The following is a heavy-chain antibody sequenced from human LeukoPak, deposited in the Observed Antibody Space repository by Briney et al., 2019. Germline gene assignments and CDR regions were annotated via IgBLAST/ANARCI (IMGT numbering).Heavy chain of an antibody. CDR2: INHSGST. J-gene: IGHJ4*02. CDR1: GASISGYY. V-gene: IGHV4-34*01. CDR3: ARDIDYSPDY. D-gene: IGHD4-4*01. Sequence: PSETLSLTCAVYGASISGYYWSWIRQPPGKGLEWIGEINHSGSTNYNPSLKSRVTISVDTSKNQFSLKLSSVTAADTAVYYCARDIDYSPDYWGQGTLVTVSP.